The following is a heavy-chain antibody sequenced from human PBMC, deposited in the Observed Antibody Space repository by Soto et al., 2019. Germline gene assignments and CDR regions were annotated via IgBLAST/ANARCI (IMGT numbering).Heavy chain of an antibody. Sequence: SETLSLTCTVSGGSISSYYWSWIRQPPGKGLEWIGYIYYSGSTNYNPSLKSRVTISVDTSKNQFSLKLSSVTAADTAVYYCARHLNDHAYYYYYYYMDVWGKGTTVTVSS. D-gene: IGHD3-16*01. J-gene: IGHJ6*03. CDR1: GGSISSYY. CDR2: IYYSGST. CDR3: ARHLNDHAYYYYYYYMDV. V-gene: IGHV4-59*08.